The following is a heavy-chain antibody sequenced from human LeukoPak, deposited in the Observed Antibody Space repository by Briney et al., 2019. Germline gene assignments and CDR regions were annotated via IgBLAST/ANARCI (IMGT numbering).Heavy chain of an antibody. J-gene: IGHJ4*02. D-gene: IGHD3-10*01. CDR2: IYHSGST. Sequence: SETLSLTCTVSGYSISSGYYWGWIRQPPGKGLEWIGSIYHSGSTYYNPSLKSRVTISVDTSKNQFSLKLSSVTAADTAVYYCARDGGGLPVSGEGTPFDYWGQGTLVTVSS. CDR3: ARDGGGLPVSGEGTPFDY. CDR1: GYSISSGYY. V-gene: IGHV4-38-2*02.